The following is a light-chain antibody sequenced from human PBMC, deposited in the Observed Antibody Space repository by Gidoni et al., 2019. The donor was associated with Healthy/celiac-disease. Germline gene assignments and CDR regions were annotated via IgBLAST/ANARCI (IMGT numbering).Light chain of an antibody. CDR3: QQYNNWLT. V-gene: IGKV3-15*01. J-gene: IGKJ4*01. CDR2: GAS. Sequence: EIVMTQSPATLSVSPGERATLSCRASQSVSSNLAWYQQNTGQAPRLLIYGASTRATGIPARFSGSGSGTEFTLTISSLQSEDFAVYYCQQYNNWLTFGGGTKVEIK. CDR1: QSVSSN.